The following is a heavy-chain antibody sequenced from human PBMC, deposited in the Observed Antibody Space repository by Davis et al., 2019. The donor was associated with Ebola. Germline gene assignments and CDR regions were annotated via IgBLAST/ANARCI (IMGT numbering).Heavy chain of an antibody. CDR2: VFYNGIS. Sequence: MPSETLSLTCTVSGGSFSSGAYYWSCIRQLPGKGLEWIGYVFYNGISFHNPSLESRVTMSVDMPKNQFSLTVTSVTAADTALYYCARTAGYFFDSRGFTSWYFDSWGRGILVTVSS. CDR1: GGSFSSGAYY. J-gene: IGHJ4*02. D-gene: IGHD3-22*01. CDR3: ARTAGYFFDSRGFTSWYFDS. V-gene: IGHV4-30-4*01.